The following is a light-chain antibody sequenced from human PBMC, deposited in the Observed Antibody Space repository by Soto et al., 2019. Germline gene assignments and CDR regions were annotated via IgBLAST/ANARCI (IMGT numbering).Light chain of an antibody. CDR3: LQYDSSPRT. V-gene: IGKV3-20*01. CDR2: GAS. CDR1: QSIHSRF. Sequence: EIVLTQSPGTLTLSPGDRAALSCRASQSIHSRFLAWYQQKPGQAPRLLIYGASTSATDIPDRFSGSGSGTDFTLTIRRLEAEDFGVYHCLQYDSSPRTFGQGTKLEV. J-gene: IGKJ2*01.